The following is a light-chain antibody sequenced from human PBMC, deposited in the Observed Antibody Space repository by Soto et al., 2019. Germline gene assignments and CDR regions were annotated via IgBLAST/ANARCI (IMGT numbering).Light chain of an antibody. V-gene: IGKV1-33*01. CDR2: DAS. CDR3: QQYDNLPRT. Sequence: DIQMTQSPSSLSASVGDRVTITCQASQDISNYLNWYQQKPGKAPKLLIYDASNLETGVPSRFSGSGSGTDFTSTISSLQPEDIATYYCQQYDNLPRTVGGGTMVDSK. CDR1: QDISNY. J-gene: IGKJ4*01.